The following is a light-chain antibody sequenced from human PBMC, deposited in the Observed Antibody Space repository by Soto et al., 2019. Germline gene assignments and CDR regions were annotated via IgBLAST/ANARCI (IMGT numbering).Light chain of an antibody. CDR3: QQSYPRT. J-gene: IGKJ1*01. CDR2: AAS. CDR1: QSISNY. V-gene: IGKV1-39*01. Sequence: IQWTQSPSSLSASVGARARISCRASQSISNYLNWYQQKPGKAPQVLIFAASRLQSGVPSRFSGSGSGTAFTLTISSLQPEDFASYYYQQSYPRTFGQGTKVDI.